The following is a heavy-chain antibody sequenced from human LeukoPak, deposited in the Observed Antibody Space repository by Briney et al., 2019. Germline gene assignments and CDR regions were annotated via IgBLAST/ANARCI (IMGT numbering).Heavy chain of an antibody. J-gene: IGHJ6*02. D-gene: IGHD6-13*01. CDR3: ARGTAAGINYYYGMDV. CDR1: GGSISSGDYY. V-gene: IGHV4-30-4*01. Sequence: NPSETLSLTCTVSGGSISSGDYYWSWIRQPPGKGLEWIGHIYYSGSTYYNPSLKSRVTISVDTSKNQFSLKLSSVTAADTAVYYCARGTAAGINYYYGMDVWGQGTTVTVSS. CDR2: IYYSGST.